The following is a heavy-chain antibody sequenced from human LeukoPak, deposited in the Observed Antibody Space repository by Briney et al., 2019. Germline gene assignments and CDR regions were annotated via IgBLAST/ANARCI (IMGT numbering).Heavy chain of an antibody. J-gene: IGHJ6*03. V-gene: IGHV1-69*13. Sequence: VKVSCTASAVTFSSYAIRWVRQAPGQGLEWMGGIIPIFGTANYAQKIQCRVAITADESTRRAYIELSSLRSEATTGSYCTISGYDILAGYQRYYYYYYMDVWGKGTTVTISS. CDR1: AVTFSSYA. D-gene: IGHD3-9*01. CDR3: TISGYDILAGYQRYYYYYYMDV. CDR2: IIPIFGTA.